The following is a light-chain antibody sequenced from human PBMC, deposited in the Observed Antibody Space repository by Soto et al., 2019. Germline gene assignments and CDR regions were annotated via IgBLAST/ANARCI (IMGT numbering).Light chain of an antibody. CDR2: DAS. CDR3: QQRSNWPPGVSLT. V-gene: IGKV3-11*01. Sequence: EIVLTQSPATLSLSPGERATLSCRASQSVSSYLAWYQQKPGQAPRLLIYDASNRATSIPARFSGSGSGTVFTLTISSLEPEDFAVYYCQQRSNWPPGVSLTFGGGTKVEIK. J-gene: IGKJ4*01. CDR1: QSVSSY.